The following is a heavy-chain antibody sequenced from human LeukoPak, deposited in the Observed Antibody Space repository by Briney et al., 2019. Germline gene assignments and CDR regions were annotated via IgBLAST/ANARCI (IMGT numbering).Heavy chain of an antibody. J-gene: IGHJ4*02. V-gene: IGHV3-48*04. CDR3: ARGSYGAYDY. D-gene: IGHD4-17*01. CDR2: ISSSSSTI. Sequence: GGSLRLSCAASGFTLSSYSMNWVRQAPGKGLEWVSYISSSSSTIYYADSVKGRFTISRDNAKNSLYLQMNSLRAEDTAVYYCARGSYGAYDYWGQGSLVTVSS. CDR1: GFTLSSYS.